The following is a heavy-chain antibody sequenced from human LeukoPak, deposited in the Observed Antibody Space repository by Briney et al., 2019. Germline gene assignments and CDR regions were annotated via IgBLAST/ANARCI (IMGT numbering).Heavy chain of an antibody. J-gene: IGHJ5*02. CDR3: ARDTYKVFDL. D-gene: IGHD1-1*01. V-gene: IGHV3-21*01. CDR1: GFTLNTYI. CDR2: ITSSSRYI. Sequence: PGGSLRLSCAASGFTLNTYIMNWVRQAPGKGLEWVASITSSSRYIYYGDSAKGRFTISRDNAKNSLYLQMNSLRVEDTAVYFCARDTYKVFDLWGQGTLVTVSS.